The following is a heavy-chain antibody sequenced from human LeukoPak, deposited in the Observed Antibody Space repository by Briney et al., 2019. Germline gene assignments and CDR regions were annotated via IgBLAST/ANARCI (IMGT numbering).Heavy chain of an antibody. J-gene: IGHJ6*02. D-gene: IGHD1-26*01. CDR3: AKDREYSGSYRPGPTRYYYGMDV. CDR1: GFTFSSYA. CDR2: SSGTGGNT. Sequence: GSLRLSCAASGFTFSSYAMSWVRQAPGKGLEWVAGSSGTGGNTYYTDSVKGRFTISRDNSKNTLYLQMNSLRAEDTAVFYCAKDREYSGSYRPGPTRYYYGMDVWGQGTTVTVS. V-gene: IGHV3-23*01.